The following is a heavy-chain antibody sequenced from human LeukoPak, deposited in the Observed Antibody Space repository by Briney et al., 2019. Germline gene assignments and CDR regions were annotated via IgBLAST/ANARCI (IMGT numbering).Heavy chain of an antibody. CDR2: IYYSGST. CDR1: GGSISGYF. D-gene: IGHD5-24*01. J-gene: IGHJ4*02. CDR3: ARGRDGYNLGLDY. Sequence: SETLSLTCTVSGGSISGYFWSWIRQPPEKGLEWIAYIYYSGSTDYSPSLKSRVTISVDTSKNQFSLKLSSVTAADTAVYYCARGRDGYNLGLDYWGQGTLVTYSS. V-gene: IGHV4-59*01.